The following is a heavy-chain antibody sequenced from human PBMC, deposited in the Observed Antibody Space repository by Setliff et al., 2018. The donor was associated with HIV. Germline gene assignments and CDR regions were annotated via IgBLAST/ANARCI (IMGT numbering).Heavy chain of an antibody. V-gene: IGHV4-31*03. D-gene: IGHD3-9*01. Sequence: SETLSLTCKVSGDSVNSYNYYWSWIRQHPGKGLEWIGYIYYRGSSYYNPSVRSRVIMSLDTSENHFSLKLSSVTAADTAVYYCVRNSFDYVEEEWGQGTQVTVSS. CDR3: VRNSFDYVEEE. CDR2: IYYRGSS. J-gene: IGHJ4*02. CDR1: GDSVNSYNYY.